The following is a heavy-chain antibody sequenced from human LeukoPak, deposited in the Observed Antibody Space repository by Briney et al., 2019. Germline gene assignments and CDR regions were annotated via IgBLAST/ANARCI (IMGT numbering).Heavy chain of an antibody. CDR3: ARTSGYDFWSGYYRSAY. CDR1: GGSISSGDYY. CDR2: IYYSGST. Sequence: SETLSLTCTVSGGSISSGDYYWSWISQPPGKGLEWIGYIYYSGSTYYNPSLKSRVTISVDTSKNQFSLKLSPVTAADTAVYYCARTSGYDFWSGYYRSAYWGQGTLVAVSS. D-gene: IGHD3-3*01. V-gene: IGHV4-30-4*08. J-gene: IGHJ4*02.